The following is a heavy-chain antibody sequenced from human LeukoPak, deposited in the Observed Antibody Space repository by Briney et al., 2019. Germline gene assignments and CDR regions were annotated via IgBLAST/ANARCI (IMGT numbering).Heavy chain of an antibody. D-gene: IGHD6-19*01. CDR2: INWNGGST. CDR3: AKDSSGWYHWFDS. Sequence: GGSLRLSCAASGFTFDDYTMSWVRQAPGKGLEWVSGINWNGGSTGYVDSVKGRVTISRDNAKNTVYLQTKSLRAEDTAVYYCAKDSSGWYHWFDSWGQGILVTVSS. CDR1: GFTFDDYT. J-gene: IGHJ5*01. V-gene: IGHV3-20*04.